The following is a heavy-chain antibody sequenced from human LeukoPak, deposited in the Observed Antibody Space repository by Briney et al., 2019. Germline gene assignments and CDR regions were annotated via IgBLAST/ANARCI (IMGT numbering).Heavy chain of an antibody. CDR1: GFTFSSYA. CDR3: ARHIPMNWFDP. Sequence: PGGSLRLSCATSGFTFSSYAMSWVRQAPGKGLEWVSSISGSGGNTYYADSVKGRFTISRDNSKNTLYLQMNSLRAEDTAVYYCARHIPMNWFDPWGQGTLVTVSS. CDR2: ISGSGGNT. V-gene: IGHV3-23*01. J-gene: IGHJ5*02. D-gene: IGHD2-21*01.